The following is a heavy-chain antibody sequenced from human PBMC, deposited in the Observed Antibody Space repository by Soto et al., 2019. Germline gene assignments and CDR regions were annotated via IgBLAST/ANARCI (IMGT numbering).Heavy chain of an antibody. CDR3: ARDVDTAMVILSAFDI. D-gene: IGHD5-18*01. Sequence: EVQLVESGGGLVQPGRSLRLSCAASGFTFDDYAMHWVRQAPGKGLEWVSGISWNSGSIGYADSVKGRFTISRDNAKNSLYLQMNSLSAEDTAVYYCARDVDTAMVILSAFDIWGQGTMVTVSS. V-gene: IGHV3-9*01. CDR1: GFTFDDYA. CDR2: ISWNSGSI. J-gene: IGHJ3*02.